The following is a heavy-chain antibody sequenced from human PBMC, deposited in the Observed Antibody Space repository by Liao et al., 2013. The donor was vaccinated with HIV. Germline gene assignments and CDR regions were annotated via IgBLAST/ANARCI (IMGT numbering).Heavy chain of an antibody. CDR3: ARDPWITGTGIDP. V-gene: IGHV4-34*01. J-gene: IGHJ5*02. CDR1: GGSFSAYY. Sequence: QVQLQQWGAGLLKSSETLSLTCAVYGGSFSAYYWTWIRQPPGKGLEWIGEINHSGSTNYSPSLNSRVTISVDTSKNQFSLKLSSVTAADTAVYYCARDPWITGTGIDPWGQGTLVIVSS. D-gene: IGHD3-10*01. CDR2: INHSGST.